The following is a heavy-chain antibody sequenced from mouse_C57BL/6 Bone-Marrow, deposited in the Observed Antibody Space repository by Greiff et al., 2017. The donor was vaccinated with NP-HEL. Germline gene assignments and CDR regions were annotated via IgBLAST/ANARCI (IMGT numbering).Heavy chain of an antibody. V-gene: IGHV1-61*01. J-gene: IGHJ1*03. CDR1: GYTFTSYW. Sequence: QVQLQQPGAELVRPGSSVKLSCKASGYTFTSYWMDWVKQRPGQGLEWIGNIYPSDSETHYNQKFKDKATLTVDKSSSTAYMQLSSLTSEDSAVYYCARRPGSSYHWYFDVWGTGTTVTVSS. CDR2: IYPSDSET. D-gene: IGHD1-1*01. CDR3: ARRPGSSYHWYFDV.